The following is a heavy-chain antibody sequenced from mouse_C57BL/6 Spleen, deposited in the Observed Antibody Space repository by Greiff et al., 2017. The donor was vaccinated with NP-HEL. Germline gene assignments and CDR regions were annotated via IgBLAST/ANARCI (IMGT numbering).Heavy chain of an antibody. CDR1: GYTFTSYW. Sequence: VQLQQPGTELVKPGASVKLSCKASGYTFTSYWMHWVKQRPEQGLEWIGNINPSNGGTNYNEKFKSKATLTVDKSSSTAYMQLSSLTSEDSAVYYCARGGHYYGSSLYAMDYWGQGTSVTVSS. J-gene: IGHJ4*01. V-gene: IGHV1-53*01. CDR2: INPSNGGT. CDR3: ARGGHYYGSSLYAMDY. D-gene: IGHD1-1*01.